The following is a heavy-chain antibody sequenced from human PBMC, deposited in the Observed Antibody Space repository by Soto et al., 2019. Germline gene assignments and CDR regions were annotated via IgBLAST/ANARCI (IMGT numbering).Heavy chain of an antibody. Sequence: SSVKHSCKASGYTFTSYGISWVRQAPGQGLEWMGWISAYNGNTNYAQKLQGRVTMTTDTSTSTAYMELRSLRSDDTAVYYCAIEGYYLACERLDRWGQGTRVTVCS. CDR1: GYTFTSYG. V-gene: IGHV1-18*04. CDR2: ISAYNGNT. CDR3: AIEGYYLACERLDR. J-gene: IGHJ5*02. D-gene: IGHD1-26*01.